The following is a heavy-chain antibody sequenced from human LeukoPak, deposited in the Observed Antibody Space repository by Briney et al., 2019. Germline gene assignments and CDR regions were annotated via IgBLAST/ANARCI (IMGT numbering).Heavy chain of an antibody. CDR1: GFTFSDYF. CDR2: ITGSGSNK. J-gene: IGHJ4*02. V-gene: IGHV3-11*04. Sequence: GGTLRLSCAATGFTFSDYFMTWIPHAPGKALEWVSYITGSGSNKYYADSVKGRFTISRDNAKNSLYLQMNSLRVEDTAVYYCATSQSSVAGIVGDWGQGTLVTVSS. D-gene: IGHD6-19*01. CDR3: ATSQSSVAGIVGD.